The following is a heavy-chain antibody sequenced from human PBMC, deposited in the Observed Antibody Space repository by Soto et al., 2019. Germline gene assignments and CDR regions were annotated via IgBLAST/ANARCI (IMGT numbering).Heavy chain of an antibody. Sequence: QVQLVESGGGVVQPGRSLRLSCAASGFTFSSYAMHWVRQAPGKGLEWVAVISYDGSNKYYADSVKGRFTISRDNSKNTLYLQMNSRRAEDKAVYYCARPTSGSYYPWYFDYWGQGTLVTVSS. CDR3: ARPTSGSYYPWYFDY. CDR1: GFTFSSYA. V-gene: IGHV3-30-3*01. CDR2: ISYDGSNK. D-gene: IGHD1-26*01. J-gene: IGHJ4*02.